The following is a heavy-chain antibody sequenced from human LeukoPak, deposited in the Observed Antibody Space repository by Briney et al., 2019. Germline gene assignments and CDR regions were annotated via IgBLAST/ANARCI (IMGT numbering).Heavy chain of an antibody. Sequence: GGSLRLSCAASGFTVNTNYMGWVRQAPGKGLEWVSAISHDGMNAYYADSVKGRFTISRDNSKQTVSLEMSSLTAADTGVYYCAKDGAQYSSGPECDPRGQGALITVSP. CDR3: AKDGAQYSSGPECDP. J-gene: IGHJ5*02. D-gene: IGHD6-19*01. CDR1: GFTVNTNY. CDR2: ISHDGMNA. V-gene: IGHV3-53*01.